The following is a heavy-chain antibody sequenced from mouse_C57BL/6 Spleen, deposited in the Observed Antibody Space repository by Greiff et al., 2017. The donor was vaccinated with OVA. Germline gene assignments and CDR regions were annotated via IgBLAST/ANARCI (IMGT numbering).Heavy chain of an antibody. CDR2: IYPSDSET. V-gene: IGHV1-61*01. CDR1: GYTFTSYW. J-gene: IGHJ1*03. Sequence: VQLQESGAELVRPGSSVKLSCKASGYTFTSYWMDWVKQRPGQGLEWIGNIYPSDSETHYNQKFKDKATLTVDKSSSTAYMQLSSLTSEDSAVYYCARSTVVEGWYFDVRGTGTTVTVSS. CDR3: ARSTVVEGWYFDV. D-gene: IGHD1-1*01.